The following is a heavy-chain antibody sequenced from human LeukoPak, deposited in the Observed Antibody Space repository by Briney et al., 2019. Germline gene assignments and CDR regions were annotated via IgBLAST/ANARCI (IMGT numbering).Heavy chain of an antibody. J-gene: IGHJ6*04. CDR1: GYSISSGYY. V-gene: IGHV4-38-2*01. CDR2: IYQSVTT. Sequence: SETLSLTCAVSGYSISSGYYWGWIRQPPGKGLEWIGSIYQSVTTYYSPSLKSRVAISADTPKNQFSLTLTSVTAADMAVYYCARGSIYYYSIDVWGKGTTVTVSS. CDR3: ARGSIYYYSIDV.